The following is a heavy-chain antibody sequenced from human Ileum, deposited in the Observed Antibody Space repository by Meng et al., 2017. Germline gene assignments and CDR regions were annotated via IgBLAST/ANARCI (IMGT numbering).Heavy chain of an antibody. CDR3: SRDHQYALSIFDF. CDR1: GDSVSNNGDA. J-gene: IGHJ4*02. D-gene: IGHD2-2*01. CDR2: TYYRSKWFT. Sequence: SQTLSLTCAISGDSVSNNGDAWNWIRQSPLRGLEWLGRTYYRSKWFTDYAVSVKSRINIKPDTSKNQFSLELRSVTPEDSAVYYCSRDHQYALSIFDFWGPGTLVTVSS. V-gene: IGHV6-1*01.